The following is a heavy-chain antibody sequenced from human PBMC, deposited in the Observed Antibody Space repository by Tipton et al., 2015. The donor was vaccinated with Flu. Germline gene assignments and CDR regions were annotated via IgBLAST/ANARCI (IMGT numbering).Heavy chain of an antibody. CDR2: SYYSGST. V-gene: IGHV4-59*01. CDR3: ARDRGWPASLDY. J-gene: IGHJ4*02. Sequence: TLSLTCSVSDGSISYYYWNWIRQPPGKGLEWIGFSYYSGSTSYNPSLQSRVTISVDTSRNQFSLNLKSVTAADTAVYYCARDRGWPASLDYWGQGILVTVSS. D-gene: IGHD3-10*01. CDR1: DGSISYYY.